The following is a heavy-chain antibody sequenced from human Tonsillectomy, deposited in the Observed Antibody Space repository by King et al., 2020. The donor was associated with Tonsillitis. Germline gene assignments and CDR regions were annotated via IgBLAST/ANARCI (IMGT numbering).Heavy chain of an antibody. CDR3: AKSYYSDSGGYPSFDY. CDR1: GFTFSSYA. J-gene: IGHJ4*02. CDR2: ISGSGGST. D-gene: IGHD3-22*01. Sequence: QLVQSGGGLVQPGGSLRLSCAASGFTFSSYAMSWVRQAPGKGLEWVSAISGSGGSTYYADSVKGRFTIYRDNSKNTLYLQMNSLRAEDTAVYYCAKSYYSDSGGYPSFDYWGQGTLVTVSS. V-gene: IGHV3-23*04.